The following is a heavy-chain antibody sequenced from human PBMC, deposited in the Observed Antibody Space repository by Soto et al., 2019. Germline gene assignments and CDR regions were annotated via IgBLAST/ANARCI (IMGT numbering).Heavy chain of an antibody. CDR1: GFTFSNYG. Sequence: QVQLVESGGGVVQPGRSLRLSCAASGFTFSNYGIHWVRQAPGKGLEWVAVISDDGSTKYYADSVKGRFTISRDNSKNTLYLQMNSLRTEDTAVYYCAKDFEAGYCSGGSCYSIGYWGQGTLVTVSS. CDR3: AKDFEAGYCSGGSCYSIGY. D-gene: IGHD2-15*01. CDR2: ISDDGSTK. J-gene: IGHJ4*02. V-gene: IGHV3-30*18.